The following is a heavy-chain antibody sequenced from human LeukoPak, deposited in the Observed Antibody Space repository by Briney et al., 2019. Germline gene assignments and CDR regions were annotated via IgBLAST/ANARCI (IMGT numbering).Heavy chain of an antibody. CDR2: INHSGST. D-gene: IGHD3-16*01. Sequence: SETLSLTCAVYGGSFSGYYWSWIRQPPGKGLEWIGEINHSGSTNYNPSLKSRVTISVDTSKNQFSLKLSSVTAADTAVYYCARGVRGVMPNFDYWGQGTLVTVSS. V-gene: IGHV4-34*01. CDR3: ARGVRGVMPNFDY. J-gene: IGHJ4*02. CDR1: GGSFSGYY.